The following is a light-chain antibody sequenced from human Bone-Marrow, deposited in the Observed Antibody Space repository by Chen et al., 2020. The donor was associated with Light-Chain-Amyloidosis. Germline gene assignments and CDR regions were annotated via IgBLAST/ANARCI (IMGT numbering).Light chain of an antibody. CDR1: NIGSTS. Sequence: SYVLTQPSSGSVAPGQTATIACGGNNIGSTSVHWYQQTPGQAPLLVVYDDSDRPSGIPERLSGSNSGNTATLTISRVEAGDEADYYCQVWDRRSDRPVFGGGTKLTVL. J-gene: IGLJ3*02. CDR2: DDS. V-gene: IGLV3-21*02. CDR3: QVWDRRSDRPV.